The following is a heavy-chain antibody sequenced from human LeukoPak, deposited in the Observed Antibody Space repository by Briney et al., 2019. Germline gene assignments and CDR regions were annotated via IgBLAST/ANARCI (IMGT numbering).Heavy chain of an antibody. D-gene: IGHD2-2*01. CDR2: IYYSGST. V-gene: IGHV4-31*03. CDR3: ARLKRNGLPEI. J-gene: IGHJ4*02. CDR1: GGSISSGGYY. Sequence: SQTLSLTCSVSGGSISSGGYYWSWIRQPPGKGLEWIGYIYYSGSTYYNPSLKSRVTISVDTSKNQFSLKLSSVTAADTAVYYCARLKRNGLPEIWGQGTLVTVSS.